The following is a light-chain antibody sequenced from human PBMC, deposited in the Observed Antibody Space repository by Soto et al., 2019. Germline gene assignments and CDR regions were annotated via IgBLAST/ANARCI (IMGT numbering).Light chain of an antibody. CDR2: GAS. Sequence: DIQMTQSPSTLSASVGGRVTITCRASQSVGTWVAWYQQKPGKAPKLLIYGASNLESGVPSRFSGSGSGTVFTLTITSLQPEDFATYFCQQAKSFPITFGQGTRLEIK. V-gene: IGKV1-5*01. J-gene: IGKJ5*01. CDR1: QSVGTW. CDR3: QQAKSFPIT.